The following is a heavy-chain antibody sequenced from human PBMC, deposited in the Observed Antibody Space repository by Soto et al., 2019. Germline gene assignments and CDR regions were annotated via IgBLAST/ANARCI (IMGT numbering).Heavy chain of an antibody. CDR1: GGSISSYY. CDR3: ARAGYSGYEENYYYGMDV. CDR2: IYTSGST. V-gene: IGHV4-4*07. J-gene: IGHJ6*02. D-gene: IGHD5-12*01. Sequence: SETLSLTCTVSGGSISSYYLSWIRQPAGKGLEWIGRIYTSGSTNYNPSLKSRVTMSVDTSKNQFSLKLSSVTAADTAVYYCARAGYSGYEENYYYGMDVWGQGTTVTVYS.